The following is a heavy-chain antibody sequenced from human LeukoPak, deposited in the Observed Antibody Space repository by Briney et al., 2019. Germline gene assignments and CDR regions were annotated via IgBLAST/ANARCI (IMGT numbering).Heavy chain of an antibody. CDR2: INPNSGGT. Sequence: ASVKVSCKASGYTFTGYYMHWVRQAPGQGLEWMGWINPNSGGTNYAQKFQGRVTVTRDTSISTAYMELSRLRSDDTAVYYCARDNSPSYYDSSGYPLDYWGQGTLVIVSS. J-gene: IGHJ4*02. D-gene: IGHD3-22*01. V-gene: IGHV1-2*02. CDR3: ARDNSPSYYDSSGYPLDY. CDR1: GYTFTGYY.